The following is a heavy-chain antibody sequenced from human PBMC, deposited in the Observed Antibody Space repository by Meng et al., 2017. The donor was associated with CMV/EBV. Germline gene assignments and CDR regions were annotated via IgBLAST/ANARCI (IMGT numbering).Heavy chain of an antibody. CDR3: VRVGDGRTYGKFEY. CDR1: GFIFTNYW. Sequence: GESLKISCAASGFIFTNYWMHWVRQAPGKGLVWVSRISPDGSSTDYADAVKGRFTTSRGKAKSTVFLQMNSLRPDDTAVYYCVRVGDGRTYGKFEYWGQGALVTVSS. J-gene: IGHJ4*02. D-gene: IGHD3-10*01. V-gene: IGHV3-74*01. CDR2: ISPDGSST.